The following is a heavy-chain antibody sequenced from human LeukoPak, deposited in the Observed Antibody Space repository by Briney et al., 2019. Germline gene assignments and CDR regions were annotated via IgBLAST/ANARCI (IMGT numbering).Heavy chain of an antibody. CDR2: INHSGST. CDR1: SGSFSGYY. V-gene: IGHV4-34*01. J-gene: IGHJ4*02. D-gene: IGHD3-22*01. Sequence: PSETLSLTCVVYSGSFSGYYWSWIRQPPGKGLEWIGEINHSGSTNYNPPLKSRVTISVDTSKNQFSLKLSSVTAADTAVYYCARSGPGEYDSSGYHDYWGQGTLVTVSS. CDR3: ARSGPGEYDSSGYHDY.